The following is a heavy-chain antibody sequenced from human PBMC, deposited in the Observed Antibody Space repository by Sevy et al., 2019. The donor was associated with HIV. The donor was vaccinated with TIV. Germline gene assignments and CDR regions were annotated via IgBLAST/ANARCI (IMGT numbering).Heavy chain of an antibody. Sequence: GGSLRLSCTPSGFTSGDYILTWFRQAPGKGLEWVGLIRSKTYGGTIEYAASVKGRITISRDDSKNIAYLRMNSLKTEDTAVYYCTRTSYFYDSGSYYGMDVWGQGTTVTVSS. CDR2: IRSKTYGGTI. V-gene: IGHV3-49*03. D-gene: IGHD3-10*01. CDR1: GFTSGDYI. CDR3: TRTSYFYDSGSYYGMDV. J-gene: IGHJ6*02.